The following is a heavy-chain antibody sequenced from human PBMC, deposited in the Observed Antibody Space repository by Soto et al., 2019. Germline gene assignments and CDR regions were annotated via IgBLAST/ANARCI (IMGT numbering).Heavy chain of an antibody. V-gene: IGHV3-73*01. CDR3: TTSQSIAGP. D-gene: IGHD6-6*01. CDR1: GFTFIGSA. J-gene: IGHJ5*02. Sequence: HPGGSLRLSCAASGFTFIGSAMHWVRQASGKGLEWVGRIRSKANSYATAYAASVKGRFTISRDDSKNTAYLQMNSLKTEDTAVYYCTTSQSIAGPWGQGTLVTVSS. CDR2: IRSKANSYAT.